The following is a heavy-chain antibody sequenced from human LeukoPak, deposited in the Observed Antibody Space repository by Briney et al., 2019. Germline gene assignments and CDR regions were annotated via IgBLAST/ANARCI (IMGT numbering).Heavy chain of an antibody. D-gene: IGHD5-24*01. CDR3: ARATTIKFDY. CDR1: GFTFSSYA. V-gene: IGHV3-23*01. CDR2: ISGSGGRT. J-gene: IGHJ4*02. Sequence: PGGSLRLSCAASGFTFSSYAMSWVRQAPGKGLEWVSAISGSGGRTYYADSVKGRFTISRNNSKNTLYLQMISLRAEDTAVYYCARATTIKFDYWGQGTLVTVSS.